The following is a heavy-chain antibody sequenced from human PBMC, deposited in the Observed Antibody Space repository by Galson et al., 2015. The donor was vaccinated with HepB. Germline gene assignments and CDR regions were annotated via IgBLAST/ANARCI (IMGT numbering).Heavy chain of an antibody. CDR2: ITTYNYK. Sequence: SLRLSCAASGFYFSSYSMTWVRQAPGKGLEWVSSITTYNYKYQADSLEGRFTIYRDNAKNSLYLQMNSLRAEDTAVYYCARVFDDYGPPNYWGQGTLVTVSS. J-gene: IGHJ4*02. D-gene: IGHD4-17*01. CDR1: GFYFSSYS. CDR3: ARVFDDYGPPNY. V-gene: IGHV3-21*01.